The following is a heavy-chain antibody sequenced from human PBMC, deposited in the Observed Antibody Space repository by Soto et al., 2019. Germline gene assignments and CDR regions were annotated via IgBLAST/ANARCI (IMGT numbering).Heavy chain of an antibody. V-gene: IGHV1-3*01. CDR2: INAGDGNT. J-gene: IGHJ6*02. CDR1: GYTFSTYT. CDR3: ARATVTVYYYYGMDV. D-gene: IGHD4-17*01. Sequence: ASVKVSCKASGYTFSTYTIHWVRQAPGQRLEWMGWINAGDGNTKYSQNFQGRVTITRDTSASTAYMELSSLRSEDTAVYYCARATVTVYYYYGMDVWGQGTAVTVSS.